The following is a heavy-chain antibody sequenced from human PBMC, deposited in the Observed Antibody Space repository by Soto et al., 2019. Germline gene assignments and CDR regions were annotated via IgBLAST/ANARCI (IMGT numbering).Heavy chain of an antibody. CDR1: GFTFSSYS. Sequence: PGGSLRLSCAASGFTFSSYSMNWVRQAPGEGLEWVSYISSSSSTIYYADSVKGRFTISRDNAKNTLYLQMNSLRDEDTAVYYCAREGLVGATHAFDIWGQGTMVTVSS. CDR2: ISSSSSTI. J-gene: IGHJ3*02. D-gene: IGHD1-26*01. V-gene: IGHV3-48*02. CDR3: AREGLVGATHAFDI.